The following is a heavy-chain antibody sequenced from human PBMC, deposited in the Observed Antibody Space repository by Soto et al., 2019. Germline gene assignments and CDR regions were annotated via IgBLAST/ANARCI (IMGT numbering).Heavy chain of an antibody. CDR1: GGSISSGGYY. D-gene: IGHD2-15*01. CDR3: ARDRVGGYCSGGSWHWYFDL. V-gene: IGHV4-31*03. J-gene: IGHJ2*01. Sequence: QVQLQESGPGLVKPSQTLSLTCTVSGGSISSGGYYWSWNRQHPGKGLEWIWYIYYSASTYYNPSLKSRVTSSVDTSKNQFSLKLRSVTAADTAVYYCARDRVGGYCSGGSWHWYFDLWGRGTLVTVSS. CDR2: IYYSAST.